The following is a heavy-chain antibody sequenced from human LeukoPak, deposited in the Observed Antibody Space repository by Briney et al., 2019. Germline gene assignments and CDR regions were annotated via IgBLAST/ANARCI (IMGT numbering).Heavy chain of an antibody. CDR1: GFIFSDYY. Sequence: GGSLRLSCAASGFIFSDYYMDWVRQAPGKGLEWVGRTRNRANSYTTEYAASVKGRFTMSRDGSKNSLYLQMNSLKTEDTAVYYCARVSSNSWSGSFFDYWGHGTLVTVSS. V-gene: IGHV3-72*01. CDR2: TRNRANSYTT. D-gene: IGHD1-26*01. CDR3: ARVSSNSWSGSFFDY. J-gene: IGHJ4*01.